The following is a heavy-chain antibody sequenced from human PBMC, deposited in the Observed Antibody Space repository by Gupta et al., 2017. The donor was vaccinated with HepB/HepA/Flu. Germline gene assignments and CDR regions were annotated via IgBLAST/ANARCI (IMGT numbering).Heavy chain of an antibody. D-gene: IGHD6-13*01. CDR3: ATRGASSSWHYYYMDV. CDR2: IYFSGST. J-gene: IGHJ6*03. V-gene: IGHV4-31*03. CDR1: GGSISNGGYY. Sequence: QVQLQESGPGLVKPSQTLSLTCTVSGGSISNGGYYSSWIRQHPGKGLEWIGYIYFSGSTYYNPSLKSRVTISVDTSKNQFSLKLTSVTAADTAVYYCATRGASSSWHYYYMDVWGKGTTVTVSS.